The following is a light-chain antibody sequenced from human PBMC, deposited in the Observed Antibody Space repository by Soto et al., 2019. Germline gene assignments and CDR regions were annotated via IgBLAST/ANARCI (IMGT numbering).Light chain of an antibody. CDR2: SNS. CDR3: AAWDDSLNGQGV. CDR1: SSNIGSNT. Sequence: QAVLTQPPSASGTPGQRVTISCSGSSSNIGSNTVSWYQQLPGAAPQLLIYSNSNRPSWVPDRFSGSKSGSSASLAISGLQSEDEATYYCAAWDDSLNGQGVFGGGTKVTVL. V-gene: IGLV1-44*01. J-gene: IGLJ3*02.